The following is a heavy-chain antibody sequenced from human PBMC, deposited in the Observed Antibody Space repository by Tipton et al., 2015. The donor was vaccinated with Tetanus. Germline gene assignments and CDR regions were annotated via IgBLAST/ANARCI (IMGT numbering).Heavy chain of an antibody. CDR1: GFTFSSYG. CDR2: IWYDGSNK. J-gene: IGHJ4*02. CDR3: ARTDDYGDYANPDY. Sequence: SLRLSCAASGFTFSSYGMHWVRQAPGKGLEWVAVIWYDGSNKYYADSVKGRFTISRDNSKNTLYLQMNSLRAEDTAVYYCARTDDYGDYANPDYWGQGTLVTVSS. V-gene: IGHV3-33*01. D-gene: IGHD4-17*01.